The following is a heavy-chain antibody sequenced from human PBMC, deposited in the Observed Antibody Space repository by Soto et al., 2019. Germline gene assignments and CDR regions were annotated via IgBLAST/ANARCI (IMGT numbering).Heavy chain of an antibody. J-gene: IGHJ5*02. CDR1: GGSISRLTYY. V-gene: IGHV4-39*07. CDR2: IYSSGYT. D-gene: IGHD1-1*01. Sequence: SSETLSLTCSVSGGSISRLTYYWGWVRQPPGRGLEWIGSIYSSGYTYYNPSLKSRVTMSVETSKNQFSLRLTSVTAADTAVYYCAREGSHSAYNFAIGIQLWSFDRWGQGLPVTVSS. CDR3: AREGSHSAYNFAIGIQLWSFDR.